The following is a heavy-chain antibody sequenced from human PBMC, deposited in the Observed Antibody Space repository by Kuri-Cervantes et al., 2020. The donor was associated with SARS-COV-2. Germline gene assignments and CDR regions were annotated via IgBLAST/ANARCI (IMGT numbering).Heavy chain of an antibody. CDR3: ARDPGPLYYYYMDV. CDR1: GYTFTSYG. Sequence: ASVKVSCKASGYTFTSYGISWVRQAPGQGLEWMGWISAYNGNTNYAQKLQGRVTMTTDTSTSTAYMELRSLRSDDTAVYYCARDPGPLYYYYMDVWGKGTTVTVSS. CDR2: ISAYNGNT. J-gene: IGHJ6*03. V-gene: IGHV1-18*01.